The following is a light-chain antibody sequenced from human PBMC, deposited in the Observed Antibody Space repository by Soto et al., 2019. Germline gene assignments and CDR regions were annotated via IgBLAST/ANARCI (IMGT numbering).Light chain of an antibody. V-gene: IGLV2-14*01. CDR1: SSDVGGYNY. CDR3: SSYTSSSIWV. J-gene: IGLJ3*02. CDR2: DVS. Sequence: QSALTQPASVSGSPGQSITISCTGTSSDVGGYNYVSWYQQHPGKAPKLMIYDVSNRPSGVSNCFSGSKSGNTASLTISGLQAEDEADYYCSSYTSSSIWVFGGGTKLTVL.